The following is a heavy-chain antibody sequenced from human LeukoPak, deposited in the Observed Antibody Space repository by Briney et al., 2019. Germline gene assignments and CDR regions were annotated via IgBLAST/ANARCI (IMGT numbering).Heavy chain of an antibody. CDR1: GYTFTGYY. J-gene: IGHJ4*02. CDR2: IIPILGIA. V-gene: IGHV1-69*04. Sequence: SVKVSCKASGYTFTGYYMHWVRQAPGQGLEWMGRIIPILGIANYAQKFQGRVTITADKSTSTAYMELSSLRSEDTAVYYCARDLGHYDILTGYYAGGPVDYWGQGTLVTVSS. CDR3: ARDLGHYDILTGYYAGGPVDY. D-gene: IGHD3-9*01.